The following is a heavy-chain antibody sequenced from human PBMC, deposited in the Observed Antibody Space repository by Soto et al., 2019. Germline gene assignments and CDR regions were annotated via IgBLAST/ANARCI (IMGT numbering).Heavy chain of an antibody. CDR1: GGTFSSYA. D-gene: IGHD6-13*01. V-gene: IGHV1-69*13. CDR3: ASPQGGTAAGTFDY. J-gene: IGHJ4*02. Sequence: ASVKVPCKASGGTFSSYAISWVRQAPGQGLEWMGGIIPIFGTANYAQKFQGRVTITADESTSTAYMELSSLRSEDTAVYYCASPQGGTAAGTFDYWGQGTLVTVSS. CDR2: IIPIFGTA.